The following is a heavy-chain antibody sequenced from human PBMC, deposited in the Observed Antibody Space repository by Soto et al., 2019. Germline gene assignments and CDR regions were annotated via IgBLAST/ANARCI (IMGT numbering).Heavy chain of an antibody. Sequence: GGSLRLSCAASGFTFSNYAMSWVRQAPGKGLEWVSAISGSGASTYYADSVKGRFTISRDNSKNTLYLQMNSLRAEDTAVYYCARVSSWYLPLFDYWGQGTLVTVSS. V-gene: IGHV3-23*01. CDR3: ARVSSWYLPLFDY. CDR1: GFTFSNYA. D-gene: IGHD6-13*01. J-gene: IGHJ4*02. CDR2: ISGSGAST.